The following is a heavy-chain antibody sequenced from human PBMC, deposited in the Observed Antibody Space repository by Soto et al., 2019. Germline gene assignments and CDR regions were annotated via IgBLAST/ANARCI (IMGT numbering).Heavy chain of an antibody. V-gene: IGHV1-69*13. J-gene: IGHJ4*02. Sequence: VASVKVSCKASGGTFSTNTISWVRQAPGQGLEWMGGIMPIFGSANYAQKFQGRVTITADEYTRTVYMELSRLRSEDTAVYYCARQFDSDTSGYYYAYWGQGTLVTVSS. CDR1: GGTFSTNT. CDR2: IMPIFGSA. D-gene: IGHD3-22*01. CDR3: ARQFDSDTSGYYYAY.